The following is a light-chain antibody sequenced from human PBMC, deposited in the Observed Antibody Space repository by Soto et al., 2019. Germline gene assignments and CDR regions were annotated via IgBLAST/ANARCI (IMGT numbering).Light chain of an antibody. CDR3: SSYTDSSNYV. J-gene: IGLJ1*01. CDR2: GVT. CDR1: TSDIGFYDY. V-gene: IGLV2-14*01. Sequence: QSALTQPASVSWSPGQSLTISCTGTTSDIGFYDYVSWYQQYPGKAPKLLIYGVTIRPSGISNRFSGSRSGNTASLTISGLQAEDEADYYCSSYTDSSNYVFGTGTKSPS.